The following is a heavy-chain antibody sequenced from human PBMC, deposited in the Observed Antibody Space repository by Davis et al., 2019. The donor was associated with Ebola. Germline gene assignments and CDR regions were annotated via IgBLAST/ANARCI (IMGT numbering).Heavy chain of an antibody. V-gene: IGHV5-51*01. J-gene: IGHJ5*02. CDR1: GFNFATYW. CDR3: ARQTHHFLSGPRTWFDP. D-gene: IGHD3-3*02. Sequence: GGSLRLSCEGSGFNFATYWIAWVRQVPGKGLEWMGVIYPDDSDARYSPSFQGQVTISADKSISTAYLQWNSLKASDTAMYYCARQTHHFLSGPRTWFDPWGQGTLVTVSS. CDR2: IYPDDSDA.